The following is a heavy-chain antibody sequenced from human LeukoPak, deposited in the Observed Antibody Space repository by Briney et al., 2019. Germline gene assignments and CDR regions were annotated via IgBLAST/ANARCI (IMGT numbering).Heavy chain of an antibody. CDR3: ATAPLGDFWSGYSGFDY. V-gene: IGHV4-59*11. CDR1: GGSLSSHY. Sequence: PSETLSLTCTVSGGSLSSHYWSWIRQPPGEGLEWIGSIYDIGSTTYNPSLRIRVTISLDTSKKQFSLNLSSVTAADTAVYYCATAPLGDFWSGYSGFDYWGQGTLVTVSS. D-gene: IGHD3-3*01. J-gene: IGHJ4*02. CDR2: IYDIGST.